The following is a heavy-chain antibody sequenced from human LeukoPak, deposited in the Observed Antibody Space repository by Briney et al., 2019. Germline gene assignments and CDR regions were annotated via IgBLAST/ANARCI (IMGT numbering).Heavy chain of an antibody. J-gene: IGHJ6*03. D-gene: IGHD2-2*01. CDR1: GYSISSGYS. Sequence: SETLSLTCAVFGYSISSGYSWGWIRQPPGKGLEWIGRIYTSGSTNYNPSLKSRVTISVDTSKNQFSLKLSSVTAADTAVYYCARDKTSYYYYYYYMDVWGKGTTVTVSS. V-gene: IGHV4-38-2*02. CDR3: ARDKTSYYYYYYYMDV. CDR2: IYTSGST.